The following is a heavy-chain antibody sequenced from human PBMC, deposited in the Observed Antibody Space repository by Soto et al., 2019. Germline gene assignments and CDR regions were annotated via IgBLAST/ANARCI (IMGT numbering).Heavy chain of an antibody. J-gene: IGHJ6*02. CDR3: TTGSVEGV. CDR2: IKTNTEGGTT. Sequence: EVQLVDSGGGFIYPGGSLRLSCAASGLTISNAWMKWVRQAPGKGLEWVGRIKTNTEGGTTDYAAAVKGRFTVSRDDSKNTLYLQMNSLKTEDTAVYYCTTGSVEGVWGQGTMVTVSS. CDR1: GLTISNAW. D-gene: IGHD2-15*01. V-gene: IGHV3-15*07.